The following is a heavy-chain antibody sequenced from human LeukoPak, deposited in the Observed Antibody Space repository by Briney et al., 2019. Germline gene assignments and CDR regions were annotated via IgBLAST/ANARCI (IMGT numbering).Heavy chain of an antibody. V-gene: IGHV4-4*02. CDR2: IHHSKSS. Sequence: ASETLSLTCAVSGDSITSDKWWTWVRQPPGKGLEWIGEIHHSKSSNYYPSLKSRVTISVDTSKNQFSLKLSSVTAADTAVYYCARGRRNYYDSSGYYYFDYWGQGTLVTVSS. CDR1: GDSITSDKW. CDR3: ARGRRNYYDSSGYYYFDY. D-gene: IGHD3-22*01. J-gene: IGHJ4*02.